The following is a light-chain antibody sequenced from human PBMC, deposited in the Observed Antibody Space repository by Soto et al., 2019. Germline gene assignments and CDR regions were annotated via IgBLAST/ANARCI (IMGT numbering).Light chain of an antibody. V-gene: IGLV2-23*02. CDR3: CSSGGSPADV. Sequence: QSVLTQPASVSGSPGQSITISCTGTSSNVGSYKLVSWYQQHPGKAPKLMIFQVNKRPSGVSNRFSGSKSGNTASLTISGLKVEVEDVYYCCSSGGSPADVFGTGTKVTVL. J-gene: IGLJ1*01. CDR2: QVN. CDR1: SSNVGSYKL.